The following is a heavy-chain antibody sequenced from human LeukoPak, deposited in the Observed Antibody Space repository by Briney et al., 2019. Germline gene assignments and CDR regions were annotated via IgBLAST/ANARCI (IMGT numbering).Heavy chain of an antibody. CDR1: GFTFSHYS. CDR3: ASGVPDDY. CDR2: ISRTSSDI. D-gene: IGHD1-14*01. Sequence: GGSLRLSCAASGFTFSHYSMDWVRQAPGKGLEWVSSISRTSSDIYYADSVKGRFTISRDNAKTSLYLQMNSLRAEDTAVYYRASGVPDDYWGQGTLVTVSS. V-gene: IGHV3-21*01. J-gene: IGHJ4*02.